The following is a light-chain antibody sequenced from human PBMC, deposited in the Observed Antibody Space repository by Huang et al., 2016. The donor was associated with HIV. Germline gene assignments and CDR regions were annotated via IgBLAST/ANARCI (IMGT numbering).Light chain of an antibody. CDR3: QQYNNWPRT. Sequence: ERVMTQSPVTLSVSPGERATLSCRASQSISSNLAWYQQKPGQAPRRLIYDAYTRATDIPARFSGSGSEIEFTLSISSLQSEDVAVYYCQQYNNWPRTFGLGTRLEIK. CDR2: DAY. CDR1: QSISSN. V-gene: IGKV3-15*01. J-gene: IGKJ2*01.